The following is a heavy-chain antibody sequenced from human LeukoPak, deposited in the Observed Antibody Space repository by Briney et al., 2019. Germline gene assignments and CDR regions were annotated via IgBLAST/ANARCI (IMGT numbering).Heavy chain of an antibody. CDR2: MSGDGETT. CDR1: GFTVSTNA. Sequence: AGGSLRLSCAASGFTVSTNAMNWVRQAPGKGLEWVSGMSGDGETTYYADSVKGRFTISRDNSKNTLYLQINSLRAEDTAVYYCVKLFHYGSGSFSHWGQGTLVTVSS. J-gene: IGHJ4*02. V-gene: IGHV3-23*01. D-gene: IGHD3-10*01. CDR3: VKLFHYGSGSFSH.